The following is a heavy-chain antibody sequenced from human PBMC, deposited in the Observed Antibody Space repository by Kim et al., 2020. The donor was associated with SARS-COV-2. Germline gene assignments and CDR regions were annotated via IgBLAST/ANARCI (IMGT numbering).Heavy chain of an antibody. CDR3: AREGVATIYGMDV. J-gene: IGHJ6*02. D-gene: IGHD5-12*01. V-gene: IGHV3-21*01. Sequence: YADSVKGRFTISRDNAKNSLYLQMNSLRAEDTAVYYCAREGVATIYGMDVWGQGTTVTVSS.